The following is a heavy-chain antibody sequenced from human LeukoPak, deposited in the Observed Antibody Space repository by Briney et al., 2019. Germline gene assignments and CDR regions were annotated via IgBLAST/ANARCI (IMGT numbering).Heavy chain of an antibody. V-gene: IGHV4-39*01. CDR3: ARLGMATIAFDY. CDR1: GGSISSSGYY. J-gene: IGHJ4*02. D-gene: IGHD5-24*01. Sequence: SETLSLTCTASGGSISSSGYYWGWIRQPPGKGLEWIGTIYYSGSTYYNPSLKSRVTIAVDTSKNQFSLKLNSVTAADTAVYYCARLGMATIAFDYWGQGTLVTVSS. CDR2: IYYSGST.